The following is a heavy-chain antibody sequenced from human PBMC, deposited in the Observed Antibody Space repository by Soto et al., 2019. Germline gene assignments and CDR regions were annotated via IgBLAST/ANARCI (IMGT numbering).Heavy chain of an antibody. V-gene: IGHV1-18*01. D-gene: IGHD3-10*01. CDR2: ISCNNGDA. Sequence: QVQLVQTGAEVKEPGASVKVSCKASGYTFTNYGISWVRQAPGQGLEWMGWISCNNGDANYVQSLRGRVTMTTDTSTSSVYMELRSLRADDTAAYYCARDGDGSGRHYEYWGQGTLVTVSS. CDR1: GYTFTNYG. CDR3: ARDGDGSGRHYEY. J-gene: IGHJ4*02.